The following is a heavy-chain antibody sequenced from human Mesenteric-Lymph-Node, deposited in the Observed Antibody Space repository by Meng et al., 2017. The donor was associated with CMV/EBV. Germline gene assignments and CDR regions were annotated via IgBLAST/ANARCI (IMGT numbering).Heavy chain of an antibody. CDR3: ARIRLWFGDSHYYYGMDV. D-gene: IGHD3-10*01. CDR1: RFSLSNARMG. CDR2: IFSNDEK. Sequence: SGPTLVKPTETLTLTCTVSRFSLSNARMGVRWIRQPPGKALEWLAHIFSNDEKSYSTSLKSRLTISKDTSKSQVVLTMTNMDPVDTATYYCARIRLWFGDSHYYYGMDVWGQGTTVTVSS. V-gene: IGHV2-26*01. J-gene: IGHJ6*02.